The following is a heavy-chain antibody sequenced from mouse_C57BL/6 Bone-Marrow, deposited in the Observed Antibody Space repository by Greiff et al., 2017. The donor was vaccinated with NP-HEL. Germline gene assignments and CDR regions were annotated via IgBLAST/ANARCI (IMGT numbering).Heavy chain of an antibody. Sequence: EVMLVESGGGLVKPGGSLKLSCAASGFTFSSYTMSWVRQTPEKRLEWVATISGGGGNTYYPDSVKGRFTISRDNAKNTLYLQMSSLRSEDTALYYCARHLRYYYGRSWYFDVWGTGTTVTVSS. V-gene: IGHV5-9*01. D-gene: IGHD1-1*01. CDR2: ISGGGGNT. CDR3: ARHLRYYYGRSWYFDV. J-gene: IGHJ1*03. CDR1: GFTFSSYT.